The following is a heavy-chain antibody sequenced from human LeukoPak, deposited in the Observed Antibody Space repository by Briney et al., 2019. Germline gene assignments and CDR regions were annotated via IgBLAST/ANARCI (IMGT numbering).Heavy chain of an antibody. D-gene: IGHD5-24*01. V-gene: IGHV4-31*03. CDR2: IYYSGST. Sequence: SETLSLTCTVSGGSISSGGYSWSWIRQHPGKGLEWIGYIYYSGSTYYNPSLKSRVTISVDTSKNQFSLKLSSVTAADTAVYYCARVEMATMELDYWGQGTLVTVSS. CDR1: GGSISSGGYS. CDR3: ARVEMATMELDY. J-gene: IGHJ4*02.